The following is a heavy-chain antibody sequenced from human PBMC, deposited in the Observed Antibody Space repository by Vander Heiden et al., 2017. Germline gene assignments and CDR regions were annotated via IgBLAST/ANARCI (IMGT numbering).Heavy chain of an antibody. CDR2: LYYGGTT. V-gene: IGHV4-59*02. J-gene: IGHJ3*01. CDR1: GGSVSGYY. Sequence: QVQLQESGPGLVKPSETLSLTCRVSGGSVSGYYWRWVRQPPGKGLEWIGYLYYGGTTLYNPSLRSRVPISVDTSRDQFSLRLNSVAAADTAVYYCVRHPVVAVIAYGFDVWGRGTTVTVSS. D-gene: IGHD5-12*01. CDR3: VRHPVVAVIAYGFDV.